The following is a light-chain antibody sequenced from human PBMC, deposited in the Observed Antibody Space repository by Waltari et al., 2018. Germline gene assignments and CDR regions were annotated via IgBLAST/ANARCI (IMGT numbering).Light chain of an antibody. V-gene: IGKV2-29*02. CDR3: MHAIQLPRT. CDR2: ENS. J-gene: IGKJ1*01. Sequence: DVVMTQTPLSLSVTPGQPASISCKSSQSLMHTDGRTYFYWFLQRPGQSPQLLISENSNRVSGVPDRFSGSWSGTDFTLHISRVEAEDVGVYYCMHAIQLPRTFGQGTRVEIK. CDR1: QSLMHTDGRTY.